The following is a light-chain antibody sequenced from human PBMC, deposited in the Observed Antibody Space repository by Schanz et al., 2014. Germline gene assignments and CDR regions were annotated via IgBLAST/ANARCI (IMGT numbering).Light chain of an antibody. Sequence: SYELTQPPSLSVAPGKTARITCGGNNIGSKNVHWYQQKPGQAPVLVIYDDNDRPSGIPERFSGSNSGNTATLTISRVEAGDEADYYCQVWDSTSDHWVFGGGTKLTVL. CDR3: QVWDSTSDHWV. V-gene: IGLV3-21*03. J-gene: IGLJ3*02. CDR2: DDN. CDR1: NIGSKN.